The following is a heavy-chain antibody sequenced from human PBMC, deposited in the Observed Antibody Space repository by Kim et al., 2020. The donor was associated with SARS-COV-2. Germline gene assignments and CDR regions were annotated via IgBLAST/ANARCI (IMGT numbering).Heavy chain of an antibody. CDR2: ISSSSSYI. V-gene: IGHV3-21*01. D-gene: IGHD3-10*01. CDR1: GFTFSSYS. Sequence: GGSLRLSCAASGFTFSSYSMNWVRQAPGKGLEWVSSISSSSSYIYYADSVKGRFTISRDNAKNSLYLQMNSLRAEDTAVYYCARVGLNMVRGPFDYWGQGTLVTVSS. J-gene: IGHJ4*02. CDR3: ARVGLNMVRGPFDY.